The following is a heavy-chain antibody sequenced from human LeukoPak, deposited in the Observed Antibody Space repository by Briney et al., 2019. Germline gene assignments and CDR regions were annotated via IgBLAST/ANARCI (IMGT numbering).Heavy chain of an antibody. J-gene: IGHJ4*02. CDR2: ICGSGGST. CDR3: AKGGIVATSY. V-gene: IGHV3-23*01. CDR1: GFTFSSYV. Sequence: GGSLRLSCAASGFTFSSYVMNWVRQAPGKGLEWVSVICGSGGSTDYADSVKGRFTISRDNSKNTLYLQMSSLRAEDTAIYYCAKGGIVATSYWGQGTLVTVSS. D-gene: IGHD5-12*01.